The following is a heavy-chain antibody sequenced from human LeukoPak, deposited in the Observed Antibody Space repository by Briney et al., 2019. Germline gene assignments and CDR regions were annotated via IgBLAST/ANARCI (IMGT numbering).Heavy chain of an antibody. CDR2: IYYSGST. D-gene: IGHD6-19*01. CDR1: GGSISSYY. Sequence: SETLSLTCTVSGGSISSYYRSWIRQPPGKGLEWIGYIYYSGSTNYNPSLKSRVTISVDTSKNQFSLKLSSVTAADTAVYYCARENSGWYYFDYWGQGTLVTVSS. CDR3: ARENSGWYYFDY. J-gene: IGHJ4*02. V-gene: IGHV4-59*01.